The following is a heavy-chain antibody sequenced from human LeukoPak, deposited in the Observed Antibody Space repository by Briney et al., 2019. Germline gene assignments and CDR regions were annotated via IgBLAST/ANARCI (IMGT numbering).Heavy chain of an antibody. CDR2: IYYSGST. D-gene: IGHD3-10*01. CDR3: ARSPTAHYYGSGSYYFDY. V-gene: IGHV4-30-4*01. Sequence: SQTLSLTCTVSGGSISSGDYYWSWIRQPPGKGLEWIGYIYYSGSTYYNPSLKSRVTISVDTSKNQFSLKLSSVTAADTAVYYCARSPTAHYYGSGSYYFDYWGQGTLVTVSS. J-gene: IGHJ4*02. CDR1: GGSISSGDYY.